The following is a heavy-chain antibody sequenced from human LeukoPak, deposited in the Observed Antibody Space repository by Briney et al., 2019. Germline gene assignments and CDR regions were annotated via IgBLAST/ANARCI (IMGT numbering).Heavy chain of an antibody. Sequence: GGSLRLSCAASGFTFSSYSMNWVRQAPGKGPEWVSSISSSSSYIYYADSVKGRFTISRDNAKNSLYLQMNSLRAEDTAVYYCARGGVYSGYDFDYWGQGTLVTVSS. CDR3: ARGGVYSGYDFDY. CDR1: GFTFSSYS. D-gene: IGHD5-12*01. CDR2: ISSSSSYI. J-gene: IGHJ4*02. V-gene: IGHV3-21*01.